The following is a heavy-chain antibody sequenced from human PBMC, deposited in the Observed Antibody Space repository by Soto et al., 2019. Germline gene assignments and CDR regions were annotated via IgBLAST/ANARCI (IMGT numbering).Heavy chain of an antibody. CDR3: FKGYRALDN. CDR1: GFTFSDSY. Sequence: GVSLRLSCAASGFTFSDSYMDWVRQAPGKGLEWVGRIRKKANSYTTEYAASVKGRCTISRDDSKNSLSLQMNSLKSEDTAVYYCFKGYRALDNWGQGTLVTVSS. J-gene: IGHJ4*02. D-gene: IGHD5-18*01. V-gene: IGHV3-72*01. CDR2: IRKKANSYTT.